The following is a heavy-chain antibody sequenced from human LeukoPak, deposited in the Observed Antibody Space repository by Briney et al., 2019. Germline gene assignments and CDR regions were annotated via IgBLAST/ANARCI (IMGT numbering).Heavy chain of an antibody. CDR3: ARASQDDYGDYGAFDI. Sequence: GGSLRLSCGASGFSFSSSVMHWVRQAPGKGLEYVSAISSNGDFTYYVDSVKGRFIISRGNSKNTIYLQLGGLRDEDTAVYYCARASQDDYGDYGAFDIWGQGTMVTVSS. CDR2: ISSNGDFT. J-gene: IGHJ3*02. D-gene: IGHD4-17*01. V-gene: IGHV3-64*02. CDR1: GFSFSSSV.